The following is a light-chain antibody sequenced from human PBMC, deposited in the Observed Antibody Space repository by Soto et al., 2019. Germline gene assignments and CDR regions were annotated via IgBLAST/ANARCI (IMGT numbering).Light chain of an antibody. CDR2: AAS. V-gene: IGKV3-20*01. J-gene: IGKJ1*01. Sequence: EIVMTQSPATLSLSPGERATLSCRASQSVSSSYLAWYQQKPGQAPRLLFYAASSRATGIPSRFSGSGSGTDFTLTISRLEPEDFAVYYCQQYGSSPWAFGQGTKVEIK. CDR3: QQYGSSPWA. CDR1: QSVSSSY.